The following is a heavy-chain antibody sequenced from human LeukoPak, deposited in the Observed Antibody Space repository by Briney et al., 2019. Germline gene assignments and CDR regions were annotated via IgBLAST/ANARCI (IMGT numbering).Heavy chain of an antibody. Sequence: SETLSLTCTVSGGSISSSSYYWGWIRQPPGKGLEWIGSIYYSGSTNYDPSLKSRVTISIDTSKNQFSLKVTSVTAADTAVYYCARGGGDSSSSQDFDYWGQGILVTVSS. V-gene: IGHV4-39*07. CDR3: ARGGGDSSSSQDFDY. D-gene: IGHD6-13*01. CDR2: IYYSGST. CDR1: GGSISSSSYY. J-gene: IGHJ4*02.